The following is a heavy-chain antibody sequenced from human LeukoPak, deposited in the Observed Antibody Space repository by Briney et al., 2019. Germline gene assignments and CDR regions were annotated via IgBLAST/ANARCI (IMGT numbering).Heavy chain of an antibody. J-gene: IGHJ4*02. CDR3: ARRISGYYYGELDY. CDR1: GGSISSSSYY. V-gene: IGHV4-39*01. D-gene: IGHD3-22*01. Sequence: SETLSLTCTVSGGSISSSSYYWGWIRRPPGKGLEWIGSIYYSGSTYYNPSLKSRVTISVDTSKNQFSLKLGSVTAADTAVYYCARRISGYYYGELDYWGQGTLVTVSS. CDR2: IYYSGST.